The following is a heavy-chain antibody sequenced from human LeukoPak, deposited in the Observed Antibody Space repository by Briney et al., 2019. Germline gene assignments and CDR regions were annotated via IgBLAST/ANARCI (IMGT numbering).Heavy chain of an antibody. J-gene: IGHJ4*02. CDR2: IYTGGST. V-gene: IGHV3-66*01. Sequence: GGSLRLSCAASGFTVSSNYMSWVRQAPGKGLEWVSVIYTGGSTYYADSVKGRFTISRDNSKNTLYLQMNSLRVEDTAVYYCARVGDYVCKDWGQGTLVTVSS. CDR1: GFTVSSNY. D-gene: IGHD3-16*01. CDR3: ARVGDYVCKD.